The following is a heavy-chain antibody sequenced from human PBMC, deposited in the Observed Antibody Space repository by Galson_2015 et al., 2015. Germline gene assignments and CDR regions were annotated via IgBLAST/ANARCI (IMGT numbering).Heavy chain of an antibody. CDR2: IIPIFGIA. V-gene: IGHV1-69*10. Sequence: SVKVSCKASGGTFSSYAISWVRQAPGQGLEWMGGIIPIFGIANYAQKFQGRVTITADKSTSTAYMELSSLRSEDTAVYYCALPQAAAAGPGELMVTAIPRYYYYYYGMDVWGQGTTVTVSS. CDR1: GGTFSSYA. J-gene: IGHJ6*02. CDR3: ALPQAAAAGPGELMVTAIPRYYYYYYGMDV. D-gene: IGHD2-21*02.